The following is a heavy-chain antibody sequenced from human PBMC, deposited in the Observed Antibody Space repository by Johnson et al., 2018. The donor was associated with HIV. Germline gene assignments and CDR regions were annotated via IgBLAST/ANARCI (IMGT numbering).Heavy chain of an antibody. D-gene: IGHD5-18*01. CDR2: IRYDGRNK. V-gene: IGHV3-30*02. J-gene: IGHJ3*02. CDR1: GFTFSSYD. Sequence: QVQLVESGGGVVQPGRSLRLSCAASGFTFSSYDMHWVRQPTGKGLEWVAFIRYDGRNKYYADSVKGRFTISRDNSKTTLYLQMNSLRAEDTAVYYCAKPEGAQFLGSYGAFDIWGQGTMVTVSS. CDR3: AKPEGAQFLGSYGAFDI.